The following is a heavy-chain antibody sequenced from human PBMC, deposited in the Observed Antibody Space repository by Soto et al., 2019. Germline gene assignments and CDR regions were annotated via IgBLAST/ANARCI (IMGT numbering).Heavy chain of an antibody. J-gene: IGHJ4*02. V-gene: IGHV4-59*01. CDR1: GGSIRDYF. CDR3: ARVGGDDFGDSGGFDY. D-gene: IGHD4-17*01. Sequence: SETLSLTCTVSGGSIRDYFWTWIRQPPGKGLEWIGYIDYSGRTTYNPSLKSRVSISVDTSKNHFSLQLRSVTAADTAVYYCARVGGDDFGDSGGFDYWGQGTLVTVSS. CDR2: IDYSGRT.